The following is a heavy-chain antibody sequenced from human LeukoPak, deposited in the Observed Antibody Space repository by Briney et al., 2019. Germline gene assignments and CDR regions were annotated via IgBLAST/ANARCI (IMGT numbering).Heavy chain of an antibody. CDR1: GYTFTSYD. Sequence: ASVKVSCKASGYTFTSYDINWVRQATGQGLEWMVWMNPNSGNTGYAQKFQGRVTMTRNTSISTAYMELSSLRSEDTAVYYCARRIGYYDYVWGEYYFDYWGQGTLVTVSS. J-gene: IGHJ4*02. V-gene: IGHV1-8*01. CDR2: MNPNSGNT. CDR3: ARRIGYYDYVWGEYYFDY. D-gene: IGHD3-16*01.